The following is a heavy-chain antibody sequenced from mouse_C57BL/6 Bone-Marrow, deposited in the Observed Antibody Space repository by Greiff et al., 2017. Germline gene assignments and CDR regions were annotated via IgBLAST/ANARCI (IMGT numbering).Heavy chain of an antibody. CDR1: GYTFTSYW. J-gene: IGHJ3*01. Sequence: VQLQQPGAELVKPGASVKMSCKASGYTFTSYWITWVKQRPGQGLEWIGDIYPGSGSTNYNEKFKSKATLTVDTSSSTAYMQLSSLTSEDSAVYYCARDWKPAQAPGFAYWGQRNLGTLSA. CDR2: IYPGSGST. V-gene: IGHV1-55*01. CDR3: ARDWKPAQAPGFAY. D-gene: IGHD3-2*02.